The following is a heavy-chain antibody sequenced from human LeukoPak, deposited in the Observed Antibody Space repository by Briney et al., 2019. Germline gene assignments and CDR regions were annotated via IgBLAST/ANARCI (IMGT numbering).Heavy chain of an antibody. D-gene: IGHD2-15*01. V-gene: IGHV4-38-2*01. CDR2: MYHSGSA. J-gene: IGHJ4*02. Sequence: SETLSLTCDVSGYYISTDYYWGWIRRPPGKGLEWIASMYHSGSAYYNPSLKSRVTISVDTSKNQFSLKLNSVTAADTAVYYCARGGAVVAVYFDYWGQGTLVTVSS. CDR1: GYYISTDYY. CDR3: ARGGAVVAVYFDY.